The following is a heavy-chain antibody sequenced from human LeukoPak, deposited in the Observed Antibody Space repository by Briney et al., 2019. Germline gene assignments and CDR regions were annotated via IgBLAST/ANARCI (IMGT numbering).Heavy chain of an antibody. D-gene: IGHD2-15*01. V-gene: IGHV1-69*04. Sequence: VASVKVSCKASGGTFSSYAISWVRQAPGQGLEWMGRIIPILGIANYAQKFQGRVTITRDTSASTAYMELSSLRSEDTAVYYCASSYCSGGSCYSNWFDPWGQGTLVTVSS. CDR1: GGTFSSYA. CDR2: IIPILGIA. J-gene: IGHJ5*02. CDR3: ASSYCSGGSCYSNWFDP.